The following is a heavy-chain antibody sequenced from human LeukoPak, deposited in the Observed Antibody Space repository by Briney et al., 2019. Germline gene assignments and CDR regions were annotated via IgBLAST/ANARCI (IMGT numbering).Heavy chain of an antibody. V-gene: IGHV4-59*08. CDR2: IYYSGST. CDR3: ARGYCSSTSCFMDV. Sequence: SETLSLTCTVSGGSISSYYWSWIRQPPGKGLEWIGYIYYSGSTNYNPSLKSRVTISVDTSKNQFSLKLSSVTAADTAVYYCARGYCSSTSCFMDVWGKGTTVTVSS. J-gene: IGHJ6*04. CDR1: GGSISSYY. D-gene: IGHD2-2*01.